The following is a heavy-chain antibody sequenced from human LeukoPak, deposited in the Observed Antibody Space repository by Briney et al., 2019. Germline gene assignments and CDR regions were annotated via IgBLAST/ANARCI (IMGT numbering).Heavy chain of an antibody. D-gene: IGHD2-2*01. Sequence: QPSETLSLTCTVSGGSISSYYWSWIRQPAGKGLEWIGRIYTSGSTNYNPSLKSRVTMSVDTSKNQFSLKLSSVTAADTAVYYCARDRVRCSSTSCSDDAFDIWGQGTMVTVSS. CDR3: ARDRVRCSSTSCSDDAFDI. V-gene: IGHV4-4*07. CDR1: GGSISSYY. CDR2: IYTSGST. J-gene: IGHJ3*02.